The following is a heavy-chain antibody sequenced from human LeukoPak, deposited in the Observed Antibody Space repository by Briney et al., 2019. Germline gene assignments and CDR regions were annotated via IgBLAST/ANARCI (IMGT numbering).Heavy chain of an antibody. CDR1: GGSISSYY. CDR3: AREQETYYYGSAGWFDP. D-gene: IGHD3-10*01. V-gene: IGHV4-59*01. CDR2: IYYSGG. J-gene: IGHJ5*02. Sequence: SETLSLTCTVSGGSISSYYWSRIRQPPGKGLEWIGYIYYSGGNYNPSLKSRVTISVDTSKNQFSLKLSSVTAADTAVYYCAREQETYYYGSAGWFDPWGQGTLVTVSP.